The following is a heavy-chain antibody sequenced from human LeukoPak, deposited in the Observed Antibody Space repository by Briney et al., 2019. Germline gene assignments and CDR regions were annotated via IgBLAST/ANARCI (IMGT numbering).Heavy chain of an antibody. CDR2: IYSGGST. Sequence: GGSLRLSCAASGFTFSSYWMSWVRQAPGKGLEWVSVIYSGGSTYYADSVKGRFIISRDNSKNTLYLQMNSLRAEDTAVYYCASHYYDSSGYSSLGYYYYGMDVWGQGTTVTVSS. CDR1: GFTFSSYW. D-gene: IGHD3-22*01. J-gene: IGHJ6*02. CDR3: ASHYYDSSGYSSLGYYYYGMDV. V-gene: IGHV3-66*04.